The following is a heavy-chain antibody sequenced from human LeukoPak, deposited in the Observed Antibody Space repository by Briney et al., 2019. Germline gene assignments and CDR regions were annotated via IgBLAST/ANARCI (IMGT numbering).Heavy chain of an antibody. Sequence: GESLKISCKGSGYSFHSCWIGWVRQMPGKGLEWMGIIYPGDSDTRYSPSFQGQVTISADKSISTAYLQWSGLKASDTAMYYCARSAMVRGVMYYFGMDVWGQGTTVTVSS. CDR3: ARSAMVRGVMYYFGMDV. CDR1: GYSFHSCW. D-gene: IGHD3-10*01. CDR2: IYPGDSDT. J-gene: IGHJ6*02. V-gene: IGHV5-51*01.